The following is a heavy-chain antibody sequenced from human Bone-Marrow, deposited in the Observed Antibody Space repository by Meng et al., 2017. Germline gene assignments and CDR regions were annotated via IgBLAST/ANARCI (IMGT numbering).Heavy chain of an antibody. CDR2: FYRGGDI. D-gene: IGHD5-24*01. CDR3: VGADGYNFFDY. CDR1: GFTVSSTY. J-gene: IGHJ4*02. V-gene: IGHV3-66*02. Sequence: GESLKISCAASGFTVSSTYMSWVRQAPGKGLEWVSVFYRGGDIYYADSVRGRFTISRDNSQNTLYLQMNSLRPAETAVYYCVGADGYNFFDYWGQGTLVTVSS.